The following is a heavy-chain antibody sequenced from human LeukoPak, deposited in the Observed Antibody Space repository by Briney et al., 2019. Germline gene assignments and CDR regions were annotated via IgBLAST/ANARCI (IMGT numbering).Heavy chain of an antibody. CDR1: GYTLTGYY. J-gene: IGHJ4*02. V-gene: IGHV1-2*02. CDR2: IKPSSGDT. CDR3: AKGGDSRWVAAFHH. D-gene: IGHD5-12*01. Sequence: GASVKVSCKASGYTLTGYYIHWMRQAPGQGLEWVGWIKPSSGDTNYAQKYQGRVTLTRDLSRSTAYMDLSRLTPDDTAVYYCAKGGDSRWVAAFHHWGQGSLVTVSS.